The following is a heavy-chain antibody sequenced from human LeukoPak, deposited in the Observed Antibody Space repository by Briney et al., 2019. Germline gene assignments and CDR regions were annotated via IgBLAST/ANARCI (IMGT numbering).Heavy chain of an antibody. CDR3: ARDATDYDYVWGSYRQYNWFDP. CDR2: INWNGGST. J-gene: IGHJ5*02. V-gene: IGHV3-20*04. Sequence: GGSLRLSCAASGFAFDDYGMSWVRQAPGKGLEWVSGINWNGGSTGYADSVKGRFTISRDNAKNSLYLQMNSLRAEDTALYYCARDATDYDYVWGSYRQYNWFDPWGQGTLVTVSS. CDR1: GFAFDDYG. D-gene: IGHD3-16*02.